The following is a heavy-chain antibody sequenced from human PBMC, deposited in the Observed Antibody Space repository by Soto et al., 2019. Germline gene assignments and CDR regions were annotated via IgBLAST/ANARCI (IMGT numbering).Heavy chain of an antibody. D-gene: IGHD3-10*01. J-gene: IGHJ4*02. V-gene: IGHV4-59*08. Sequence: QVQLQESGPGLVKPSETLSLTCTVSGGSISSYYWSWIRQPPGKGLEWIGYIYYSGSTNYNPSLKSLFTISVDTSKNQFSLKLSSVTAADTAVYYCARLAYYYGSGSLDYWGQGTLVTVSS. CDR1: GGSISSYY. CDR3: ARLAYYYGSGSLDY. CDR2: IYYSGST.